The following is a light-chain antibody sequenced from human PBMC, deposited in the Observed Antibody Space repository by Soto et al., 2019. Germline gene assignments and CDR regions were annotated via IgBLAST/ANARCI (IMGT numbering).Light chain of an antibody. CDR3: LQDYNYPYT. Sequence: AIQMTQAPSSLSASVGDRVTITCRASQGMRNDLGWYQQKPGKAPKLLIYAASSLQSGVPSRFSGSGSGTDFTLTISSLQPEDFATYYCLQDYNYPYTFGQGTKVDIK. V-gene: IGKV1-6*01. CDR1: QGMRND. J-gene: IGKJ2*01. CDR2: AAS.